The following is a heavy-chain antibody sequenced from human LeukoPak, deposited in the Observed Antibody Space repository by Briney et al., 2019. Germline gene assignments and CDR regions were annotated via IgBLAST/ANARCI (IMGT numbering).Heavy chain of an antibody. CDR1: GFTFSDYY. J-gene: IGHJ4*02. D-gene: IGHD2-2*01. CDR3: ARGGRYCSSTSCYLDY. V-gene: IGHV3-11*04. CDR2: ISSSGSTI. Sequence: PGGSLRLSCAASGFTFSDYYMIWIRQAPGKGLEWVSYISSSGSTIYYADSVKGRFTISRDNAKHSLYLQMNSLRAEDTAVYYCARGGRYCSSTSCYLDYWGQGTLVSVSS.